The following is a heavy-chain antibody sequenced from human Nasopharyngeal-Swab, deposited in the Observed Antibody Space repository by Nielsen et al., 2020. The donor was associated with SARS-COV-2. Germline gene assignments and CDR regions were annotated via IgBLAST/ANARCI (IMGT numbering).Heavy chain of an antibody. J-gene: IGHJ4*02. CDR2: IGASDGQT. Sequence: WIRQPPGKGLDWVSGIGASDGQTHYAGSVEGRFTVSRDNSKNTLFLQMSSLRAEDTAVYFCAKEMPGYSGPGRYNCYFDSWGQGAQVTVSS. CDR3: AKEMPGYSGPGRYNCYFDS. D-gene: IGHD3-16*02. V-gene: IGHV3-23*01.